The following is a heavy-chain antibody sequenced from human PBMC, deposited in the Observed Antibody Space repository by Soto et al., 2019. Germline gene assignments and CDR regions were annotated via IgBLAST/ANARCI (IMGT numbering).Heavy chain of an antibody. J-gene: IGHJ5*02. CDR1: GGSISSGGYY. V-gene: IGHV4-31*03. CDR3: ARDFTAMGLFLFDP. CDR2: IYYSGST. Sequence: QVQLQESGPGLVKPSQTLSLTCTVSGGSISSGGYYWSWIRQHPGKGLEWIGYIYYSGSTYYNPSLKSRVTISVDTSKNQFPLKLSSVTAADTAVYYCARDFTAMGLFLFDPWGQGTLVTVSS. D-gene: IGHD5-18*01.